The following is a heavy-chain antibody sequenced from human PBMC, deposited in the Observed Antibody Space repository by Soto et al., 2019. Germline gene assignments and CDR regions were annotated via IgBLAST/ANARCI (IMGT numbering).Heavy chain of an antibody. CDR2: ISGTGGST. V-gene: IGHV3-23*01. CDR1: AFTFSSYA. CDR3: AKSSNNYYHYYDMDV. D-gene: IGHD4-4*01. Sequence: GGSLRLSCAASAFTFSSYAMSWVRQAPEGLEWVSAISGTGGSTYYADSVKGRFTISRDNSKNTLYLQMNSLRAEDTALYYCAKSSNNYYHYYDMDVWGQGTTVTVSS. J-gene: IGHJ6*02.